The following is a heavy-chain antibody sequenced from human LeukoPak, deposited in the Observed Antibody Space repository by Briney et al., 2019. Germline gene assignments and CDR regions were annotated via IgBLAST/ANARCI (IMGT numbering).Heavy chain of an antibody. V-gene: IGHV1-24*01. D-gene: IGHD3-10*01. CDR1: GDTLSGLT. J-gene: IGHJ4*02. CDR3: AAGGIYSLLDY. Sequence: ASVKVSCKVPGDTLSGLTMHWVRQAPGKGLEWMGGFDPGAGEILYAQQFQGRVTMTEDTSTDTAYMDLTSLRSEDSGVYFCAAGGIYSLLDYWGQGTLVTVSS. CDR2: FDPGAGEI.